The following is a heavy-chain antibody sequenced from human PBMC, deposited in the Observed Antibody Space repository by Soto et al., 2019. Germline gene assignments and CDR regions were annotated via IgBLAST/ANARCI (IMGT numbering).Heavy chain of an antibody. J-gene: IGHJ2*01. Sequence: PGGSLRLSCAASGFTFSSYGMHWVRQAPGKGLEWVAVISYDGSNKYYADSVKGRFTISRDNSKNTLYLQMNSLRAEDTAVYYCAKESASPRVVEYFDLWGRGTLVTVSS. CDR3: AKESASPRVVEYFDL. CDR1: GFTFSSYG. CDR2: ISYDGSNK. V-gene: IGHV3-30*18. D-gene: IGHD3-3*01.